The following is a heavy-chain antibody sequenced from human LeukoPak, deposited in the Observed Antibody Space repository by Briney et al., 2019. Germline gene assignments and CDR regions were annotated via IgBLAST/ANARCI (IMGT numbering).Heavy chain of an antibody. CDR3: ARRQLYYYGMDV. CDR2: INWNGDST. D-gene: IGHD1-1*01. V-gene: IGHV3-20*04. CDR1: GFSFDDYG. J-gene: IGHJ6*02. Sequence: GGSLRLSCAASGFSFDDYGLTWVRQAPGKGLEWVSGINWNGDSTDYADSVKGRFTISRDNAKNSLYLQMNSLRAEDTAVYYCARRQLYYYGMDVWGQGTTVTVSS.